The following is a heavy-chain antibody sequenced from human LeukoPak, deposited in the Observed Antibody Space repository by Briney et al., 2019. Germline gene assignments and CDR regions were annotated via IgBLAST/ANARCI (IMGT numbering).Heavy chain of an antibody. CDR3: APWGSGFSIDDY. D-gene: IGHD3-10*01. V-gene: IGHV4-34*01. CDR1: GGSFSNNY. CDR2: IYHSWST. Sequence: SETLSLTCGVYGGSFSNNYRSWIRQPPGKGLEGIGEIYHSWSTNYNPSLKSRVTISVDKSKNQFSLKLSSVTAADTAGYYFAPWGSGFSIDDYWVQG. J-gene: IGHJ4*02.